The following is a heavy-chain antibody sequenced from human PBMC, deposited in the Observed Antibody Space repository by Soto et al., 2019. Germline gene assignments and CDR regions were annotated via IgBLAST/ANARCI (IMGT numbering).Heavy chain of an antibody. V-gene: IGHV4-39*01. Sequence: QLQLQEPGPGLVKPSETLSLTCTVSGASIITNNYFWVWIRQSPRRGLELIGSISYSGRTYDNPSLQSRITISIDASKNQFSLKLTSVTTADTSIYYCARRRASDYGGNHHPYYFDRWGQGTLVTVSS. D-gene: IGHD4-17*01. CDR3: ARRRASDYGGNHHPYYFDR. CDR1: GASIITNNYF. CDR2: ISYSGRT. J-gene: IGHJ4*02.